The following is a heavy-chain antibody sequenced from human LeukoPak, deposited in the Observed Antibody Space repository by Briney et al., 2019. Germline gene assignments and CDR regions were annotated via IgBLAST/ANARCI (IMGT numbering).Heavy chain of an antibody. V-gene: IGHV4-59*01. CDR2: MYNSGTT. Sequence: SKTLSLTCTVSGDSISNYYWSWIRQPPGKGLEWIGCMYNSGTTNYNPSLKSRVTISVDTSKNQFSLNLSSVTAADTAVYYCARDRFPVYWGQGTLVTVSS. J-gene: IGHJ4*02. CDR3: ARDRFPVY. CDR1: GDSISNYY.